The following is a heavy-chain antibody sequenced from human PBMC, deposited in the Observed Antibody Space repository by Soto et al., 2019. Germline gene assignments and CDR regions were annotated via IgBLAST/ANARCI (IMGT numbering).Heavy chain of an antibody. D-gene: IGHD3-16*01. CDR1: GYTFTSCC. CDR2: ISAYNGNT. V-gene: IGHV1-18*01. CDR3: ARWDDYIWGSPSATFDY. Sequence: ASVKVSSKASGYTFTSCCMSWVRQAPGQGLEWMGWISAYNGNTNYAQKLQGRVTMTTDTSTSTAYMELRSLRSDDTAMYYCARWDDYIWGSPSATFDYWGQGTLVTVSS. J-gene: IGHJ4*02.